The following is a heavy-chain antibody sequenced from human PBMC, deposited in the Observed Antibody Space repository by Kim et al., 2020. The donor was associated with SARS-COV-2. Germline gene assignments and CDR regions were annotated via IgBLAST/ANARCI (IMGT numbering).Heavy chain of an antibody. Sequence: GGSLRLSCAPSGFTLSSYSMNWVRQAPGKGLEWVATISGTSTNIYYADSVKGRFTISRDNARNSLFLQMNSLRVEDTAVYYCARDDLMVVRRVNY. D-gene: IGHD3-10*01. CDR2: ISGTSTNI. CDR3: ARDDLMVVRRVNY. J-gene: IGHJ6*01. CDR1: GFTLSSYS. V-gene: IGHV3-21*01.